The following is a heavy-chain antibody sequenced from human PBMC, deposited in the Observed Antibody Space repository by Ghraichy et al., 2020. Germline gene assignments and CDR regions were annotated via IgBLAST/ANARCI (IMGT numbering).Heavy chain of an antibody. Sequence: GGSLRLSCAASGFTFSSYGMHWVRQAPGKGLEWVAVIWYDGSNKYYADSVKGRFTISRDNSKNTLYLQMNSLRAEDTAVYYCAKSAARSSYTFDYGGQGTLVTVSS. D-gene: IGHD5-12*01. J-gene: IGHJ4*02. CDR2: IWYDGSNK. CDR3: AKSAARSSYTFDY. V-gene: IGHV3-33*06. CDR1: GFTFSSYG.